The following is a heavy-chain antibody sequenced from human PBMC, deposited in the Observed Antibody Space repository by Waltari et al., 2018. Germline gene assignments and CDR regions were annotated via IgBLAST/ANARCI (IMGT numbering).Heavy chain of an antibody. D-gene: IGHD2-15*01. Sequence: EVQLVESGGGLVKPGGSLRLSCAASGFTFSSYSMNWVRQAPGKGLEWVSSISSSSSYIYYADSMKGRFTISRDNAKNSLYLQMNSLRAEDTAVYYCARVRGGDFDYWGQGTLVTVSS. V-gene: IGHV3-21*01. CDR1: GFTFSSYS. CDR2: ISSSSSYI. J-gene: IGHJ4*02. CDR3: ARVRGGDFDY.